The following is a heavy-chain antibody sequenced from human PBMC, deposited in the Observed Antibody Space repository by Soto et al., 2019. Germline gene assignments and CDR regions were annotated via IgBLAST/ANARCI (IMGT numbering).Heavy chain of an antibody. CDR1: GYTFTSYA. CDR3: ARDNGGVTTLDAFDI. Sequence: ASVKVSCKASGYTFTSYAMHWVRQAPGQRLEWMGWINAVNGNTKFSQKFQGRVTITRDTSASTAYMELSSLRSEDTAVYYCARDNGGVTTLDAFDIWGQGTMVTVSS. CDR2: INAVNGNT. J-gene: IGHJ3*02. D-gene: IGHD2-21*02. V-gene: IGHV1-3*01.